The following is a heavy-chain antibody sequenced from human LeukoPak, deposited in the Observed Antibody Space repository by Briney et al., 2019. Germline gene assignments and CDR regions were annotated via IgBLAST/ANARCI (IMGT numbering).Heavy chain of an antibody. D-gene: IGHD1-1*01. CDR2: ISDDGNRK. Sequence: GGSLRLSCAASGFTFSNYYMHWGRQAPGKGLEWVAVISDDGNRKYYADSVQGRFTISRDNSKNTLYLQMNSLRAEDTAVYFCVKDLSGYWTFDYWGQGTLVTVSS. CDR3: VKDLSGYWTFDY. V-gene: IGHV3-30*18. J-gene: IGHJ4*02. CDR1: GFTFSNYY.